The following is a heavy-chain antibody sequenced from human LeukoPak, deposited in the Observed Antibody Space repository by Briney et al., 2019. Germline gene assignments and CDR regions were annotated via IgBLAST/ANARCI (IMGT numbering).Heavy chain of an antibody. D-gene: IGHD2-2*01. Sequence: ASVKVSCKASGGTFRNYPISWVRQAPGQGLEWMGGILPIFRMTNYAEKFQGRVTITANESTTTAYLELNSLRSEDTAVYYCAICSSTWSGDRPDSWGQGTLVTVSS. CDR3: AICSSTWSGDRPDS. V-gene: IGHV1-69*13. CDR1: GGTFRNYP. CDR2: ILPIFRMT. J-gene: IGHJ4*02.